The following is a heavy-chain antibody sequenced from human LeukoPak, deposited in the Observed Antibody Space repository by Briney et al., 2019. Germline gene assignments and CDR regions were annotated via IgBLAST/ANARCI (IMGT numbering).Heavy chain of an antibody. CDR2: IYHSGST. V-gene: IGHV4-34*01. D-gene: IGHD3-10*01. Sequence: SETLSLTCAVYGGSFSGYYWSWIRQPPGKGLEWIGSIYHSGSTSYNPSLKSRLIISVDTSKNQFSLKLSSVTAADTAVYYCARTYYGDNWFDPWGQGTLVTVSS. J-gene: IGHJ5*02. CDR1: GGSFSGYY. CDR3: ARTYYGDNWFDP.